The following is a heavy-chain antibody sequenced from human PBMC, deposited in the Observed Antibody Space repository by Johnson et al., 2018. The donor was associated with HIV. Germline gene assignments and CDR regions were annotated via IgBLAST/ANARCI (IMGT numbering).Heavy chain of an antibody. V-gene: IGHV3-30*04. CDR3: ARSWGGYCSGGSCYGAPGAFDI. CDR1: GFTFSGNA. D-gene: IGHD2-15*01. Sequence: QVQLVESGGGVVQPGRSLGLSCRASGFTFSGNAMHWVRQPPGKGLQWVAVISSDGSNKYYADSVKGRFTISRDNSKNTMYLQMNSLRAEDTAVYYCARSWGGYCSGGSCYGAPGAFDIWGQGTMVTVSS. J-gene: IGHJ3*02. CDR2: ISSDGSNK.